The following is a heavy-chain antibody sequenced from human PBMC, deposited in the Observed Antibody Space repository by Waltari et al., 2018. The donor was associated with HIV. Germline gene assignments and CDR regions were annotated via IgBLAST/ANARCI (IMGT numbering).Heavy chain of an antibody. V-gene: IGHV5-51*01. CDR3: ARYYYNFWSGLWSNSVNDAFDI. Sequence: EVQLVQSGAEVKKPGESLTISCKGSGYSFITYWIGWVRQMPGKGLEWMGVIYPDDSDTRYSSSFEGQVIISADKSISTAYLQWSSLKASDTATYYCARYYYNFWSGLWSNSVNDAFDIWGQGTVVTVSS. J-gene: IGHJ3*02. CDR1: GYSFITYW. CDR2: IYPDDSDT. D-gene: IGHD3-3*01.